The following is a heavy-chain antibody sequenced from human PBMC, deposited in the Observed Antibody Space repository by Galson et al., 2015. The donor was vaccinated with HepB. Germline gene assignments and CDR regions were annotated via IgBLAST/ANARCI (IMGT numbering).Heavy chain of an antibody. CDR1: GGSISSYY. CDR2: IYTSGST. V-gene: IGHV4-4*07. D-gene: IGHD4-17*01. J-gene: IGHJ2*01. CDR3: ARVYLHDSGDYVVGSPASYWYFDL. Sequence: TLSLTCTVSGGSISSYYWSWIRQPAGKGLEWIGRIYTSGSTNYNPSLKSRVTMSVDTSKNQFSLKLSSVTAADTAVYYCARVYLHDSGDYVVGSPASYWYFDLWGRGTLVTVSS.